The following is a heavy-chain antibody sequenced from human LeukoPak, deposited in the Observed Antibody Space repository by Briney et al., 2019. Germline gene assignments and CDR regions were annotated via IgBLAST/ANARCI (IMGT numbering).Heavy chain of an antibody. Sequence: ASVKVSCKASGYTFTSHGISWVRQAPGQGLEWMGWISAYNGNTNYAQKLQGRVTMTTDTSTSTAYMELRSLRSDDTAVYYCARDTSLYCSGGSCSYYFDYWGQGTLVTVSS. V-gene: IGHV1-18*01. J-gene: IGHJ4*02. D-gene: IGHD2-15*01. CDR3: ARDTSLYCSGGSCSYYFDY. CDR2: ISAYNGNT. CDR1: GYTFTSHG.